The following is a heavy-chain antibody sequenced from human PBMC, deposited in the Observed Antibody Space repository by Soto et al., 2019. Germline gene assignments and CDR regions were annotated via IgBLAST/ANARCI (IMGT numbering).Heavy chain of an antibody. CDR1: GYTFTSYG. Sequence: ASVKVSCTASGYTFTSYGISWVRQAPGQGLEWMGWISAYNGNTNYAQKLQGRVTMTTDTSTSTAYMELRSLRSDDTAVYYCARDRGTKYYDFWSGYLHYYGMDVWGQGTTVTVSS. CDR3: ARDRGTKYYDFWSGYLHYYGMDV. D-gene: IGHD3-3*01. J-gene: IGHJ6*02. V-gene: IGHV1-18*01. CDR2: ISAYNGNT.